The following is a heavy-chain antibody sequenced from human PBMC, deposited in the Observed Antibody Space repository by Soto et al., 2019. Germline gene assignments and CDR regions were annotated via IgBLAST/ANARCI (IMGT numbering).Heavy chain of an antibody. Sequence: PGGSLRLSCAASGFTFSDYYMSWIRQAPGKGVEWVSYISSSSSYTNYADSVKGRFTISRDNAKNSLYLQMNSLRAEDTAVYYCARDRSGFGVWFGTFDYWGQGTLVTVSS. D-gene: IGHD6-19*01. CDR3: ARDRSGFGVWFGTFDY. V-gene: IGHV3-11*06. CDR2: ISSSSSYT. CDR1: GFTFSDYY. J-gene: IGHJ4*02.